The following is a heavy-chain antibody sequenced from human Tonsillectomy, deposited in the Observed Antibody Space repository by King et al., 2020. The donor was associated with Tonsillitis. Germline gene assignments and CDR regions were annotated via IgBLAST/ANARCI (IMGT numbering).Heavy chain of an antibody. CDR1: GYTFTDYY. CDR2: IHPNSGGT. V-gene: IGHV1-2*02. Sequence: QLVQSGAEVKKPGASVKVSCKSSGYTFTDYYIHWVRQAPGQGLEWMGWIHPNSGGTNYARRFQGRVTMTRDTSISTAYMALSRLRSDDTAMYYCARDIVVAPTASGYYYYYGMDVWGQGTTITVSS. CDR3: ARDIVVAPTASGYYYYYGMDV. D-gene: IGHD2-2*01. J-gene: IGHJ6*02.